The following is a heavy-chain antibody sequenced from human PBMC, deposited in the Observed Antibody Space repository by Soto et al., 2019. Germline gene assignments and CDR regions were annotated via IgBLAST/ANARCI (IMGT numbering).Heavy chain of an antibody. Sequence: SETLSLTCAVSGYSISSGYYWGCIRQPPGKGLEWIGSIYHSGSTYYNPSLKSRVTISVDTSKNQFSLKLSSVTAADTAVYYCASLTVTLDYWGQGTLVTVSS. CDR2: IYHSGST. J-gene: IGHJ4*02. V-gene: IGHV4-38-2*01. CDR3: ASLTVTLDY. D-gene: IGHD4-17*01. CDR1: GYSISSGYY.